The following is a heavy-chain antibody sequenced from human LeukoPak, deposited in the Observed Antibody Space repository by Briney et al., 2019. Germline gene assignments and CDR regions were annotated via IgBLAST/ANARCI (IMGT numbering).Heavy chain of an antibody. CDR1: GASISDTHW. CDR2: IYKSGSP. V-gene: IGHV4/OR15-8*01. CDR3: ARDPHTSNQPDY. D-gene: IGHD2-2*01. Sequence: PSETLSLTCVVSGASISDTHWWSWVRQPPGKGLEWIGEIYKSGSPNYNPSLRSRVAISEDKFKNQFLLKLTSVTAADTAVYYCARDPHTSNQPDYWGQGTLVTVSS. J-gene: IGHJ4*02.